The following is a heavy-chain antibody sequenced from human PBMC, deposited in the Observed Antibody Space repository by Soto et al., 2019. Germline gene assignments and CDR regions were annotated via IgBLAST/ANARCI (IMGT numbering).Heavy chain of an antibody. V-gene: IGHV1-69*01. CDR1: GDTFKNSV. Sequence: QVQLVQSGVEVKKPGSSVRVSCKASGDTFKNSVISWVRQSPGQGLEWMGGTIPLFGTTDYAQKFQGRLTITTDESTTTAYMEVSRLTSEDTAVYYCVAELECGKLYVVWGHGTTVIVSS. J-gene: IGHJ6*02. D-gene: IGHD1-1*01. CDR3: VAELECGKLYVV. CDR2: TIPLFGTT.